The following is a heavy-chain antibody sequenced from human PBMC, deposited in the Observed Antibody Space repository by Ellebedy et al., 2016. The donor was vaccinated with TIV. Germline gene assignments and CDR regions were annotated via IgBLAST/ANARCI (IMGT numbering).Heavy chain of an antibody. V-gene: IGHV3-9*01. D-gene: IGHD3-16*01. J-gene: IGHJ6*02. CDR1: GFNFDDYA. CDR2: ISWSSGSI. CDR3: AKDKMMGYYYYGMDV. Sequence: PGGSLRLSCAASGFNFDDYAMHWVRQAPGKGLEWVSGISWSSGSIGYADSVKGRFTISRDNAKNSLYLEMNSLRAEDTALYYCAKDKMMGYYYYGMDVWGQGTTVTVSS.